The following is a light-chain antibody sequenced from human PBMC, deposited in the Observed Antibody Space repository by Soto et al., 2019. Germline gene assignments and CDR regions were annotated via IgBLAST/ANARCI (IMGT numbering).Light chain of an antibody. CDR2: EVS. J-gene: IGLJ1*01. V-gene: IGLV2-23*02. CDR1: SSDVGSYNL. CDR3: CSYARSSTYV. Sequence: QCDLKNLASVKGSAGEGLTITCTGKSSDVGSYNLVSWYQQHPGKAPKLMIYEVSKRPSGVSNRFSGSKSGNTASLTISGLQAEDEADYYCCSYARSSTYVFGPGTKVTVL.